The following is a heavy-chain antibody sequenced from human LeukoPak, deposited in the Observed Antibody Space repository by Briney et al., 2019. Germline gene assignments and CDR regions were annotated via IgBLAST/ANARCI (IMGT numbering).Heavy chain of an antibody. J-gene: IGHJ3*02. D-gene: IGHD1-26*01. CDR2: IYHSGST. Sequence: SETLSLTCTVSGYSISSGYYWGWIRQPPGKGLEWIGSIYHSGSTYYNPSLKSRVTISVDTSKNQFSLKLSSVTAADTAVYYCARDNSGSYFAFDIWGLGTVVTVS. CDR3: ARDNSGSYFAFDI. CDR1: GYSISSGYY. V-gene: IGHV4-38-2*02.